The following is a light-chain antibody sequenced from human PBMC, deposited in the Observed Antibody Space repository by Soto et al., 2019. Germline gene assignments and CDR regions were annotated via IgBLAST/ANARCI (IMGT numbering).Light chain of an antibody. V-gene: IGLV1-44*01. Sequence: QSVLTQPPSASGTPGQRVTIFCSGSSSNIGSNTINWYQQVPGTAPKLLVYSNNQRPSGVPDRFSGSKSGTSASLAISGLQSEDEADYYCAAWDDSLNGPVFGGGTKVTVL. J-gene: IGLJ2*01. CDR2: SNN. CDR3: AAWDDSLNGPV. CDR1: SSNIGSNT.